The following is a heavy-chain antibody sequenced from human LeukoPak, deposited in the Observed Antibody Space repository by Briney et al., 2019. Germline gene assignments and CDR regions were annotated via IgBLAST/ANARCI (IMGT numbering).Heavy chain of an antibody. D-gene: IGHD6-25*01. CDR1: GFSFSSYW. Sequence: GGSLRLSCAASGFSFSSYWMHWVRQAPGKGPLWVSQVSADGTMTNYAESVKGRFTISRDNAKNTLYLQMNGLRVEDTAVYYCAQRGQDYWGQGTLVTVSS. CDR2: VSADGTMT. J-gene: IGHJ4*02. V-gene: IGHV3-74*01. CDR3: AQRGQDY.